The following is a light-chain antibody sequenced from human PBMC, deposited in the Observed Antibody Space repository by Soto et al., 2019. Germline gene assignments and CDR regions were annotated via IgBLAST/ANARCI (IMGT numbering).Light chain of an antibody. V-gene: IGKV1-5*03. CDR1: QNINSW. J-gene: IGKJ1*01. CDR2: KAS. CDR3: QQYKRYWT. Sequence: DIQMTQSPSTLSASVGDRVTITCRASQNINSWLAWYQQQPGKAPKLLIYKASSLQSGVPSRFSGTGAGTEFTLTISSLQPDDFATYYCQQYKRYWTCGQGTKVEIK.